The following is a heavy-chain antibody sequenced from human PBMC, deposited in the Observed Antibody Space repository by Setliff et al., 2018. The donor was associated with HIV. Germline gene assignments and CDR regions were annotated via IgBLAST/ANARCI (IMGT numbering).Heavy chain of an antibody. CDR1: RGTFNNYA. CDR3: ALANIVSTARWNH. CDR2: IIPILDVP. V-gene: IGHV1-69*10. J-gene: IGHJ5*02. Sequence: SVKVSCKAARGTFNNYALSWVRQAPGQGLEWMGGIIPILDVPHYAQKFQGRVTISADKVTNTAYMELTTLRSEDTAMYYCALANIVSTARWNHWGRGTLVTVSS. D-gene: IGHD3-16*02.